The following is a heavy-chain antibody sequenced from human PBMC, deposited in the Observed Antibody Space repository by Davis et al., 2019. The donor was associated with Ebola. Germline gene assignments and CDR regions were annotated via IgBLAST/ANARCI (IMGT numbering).Heavy chain of an antibody. CDR1: GYTFTSYD. Sequence: ASVKVSCKASGYTFTSYDINWVRQATGQGPGWMGWISTYNGNTNYAQNLQGRVTMTTDTSTSTAYMELRSLRSDDTAVYYCARGGRVVRGVTIYYFDYWGQGTLVTVSS. V-gene: IGHV1-18*01. CDR3: ARGGRVVRGVTIYYFDY. CDR2: ISTYNGNT. D-gene: IGHD3-10*01. J-gene: IGHJ4*02.